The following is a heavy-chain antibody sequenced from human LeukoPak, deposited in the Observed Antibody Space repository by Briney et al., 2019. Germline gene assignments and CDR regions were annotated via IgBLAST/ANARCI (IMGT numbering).Heavy chain of an antibody. D-gene: IGHD2-15*01. CDR3: ARGAARHCSGGNCYAPDF. CDR1: GNTFSFYD. J-gene: IGHJ1*01. V-gene: IGHV1-8*01. Sequence: GASVKVSCKASGNTFSFYDISWVRQAAGQGLEWMGWMHFNTGNTGYAQKFQGRVTMTRDISINTAYMELSSLRFEDTAVYFCARGAARHCSGGNCYAPDFWGQGTLVTISS. CDR2: MHFNTGNT.